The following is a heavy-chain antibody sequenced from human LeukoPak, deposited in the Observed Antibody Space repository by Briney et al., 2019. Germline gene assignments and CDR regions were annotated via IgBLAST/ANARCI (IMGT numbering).Heavy chain of an antibody. V-gene: IGHV3-20*04. D-gene: IGHD1-26*01. CDR3: ARAGGSYPYYYYYMDV. Sequence: GGSLRLSCAASGFTFDDYGMSWVRQAPGKGLEWVSGINWNGGSTGYADSVKGRFTISRDNAKNSLYLQMNSLRAEDTALYYCARAGGSYPYYYYYMDVWGKGTTVTVSS. CDR1: GFTFDDYG. CDR2: INWNGGST. J-gene: IGHJ6*03.